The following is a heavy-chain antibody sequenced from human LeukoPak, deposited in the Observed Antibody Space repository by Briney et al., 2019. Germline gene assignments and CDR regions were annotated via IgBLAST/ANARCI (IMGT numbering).Heavy chain of an antibody. V-gene: IGHV1-18*01. Sequence: ASVKVSCKASGYTFASYGISWVRQAPGQGLEWMGWISAYNGNTNYAQKLQGRVTMTTDTSTSTAYMELRSLRSDDTAVYYCARVRPQILLWFGETRRYYYMDVWGKGTTVTVSS. CDR2: ISAYNGNT. J-gene: IGHJ6*03. CDR1: GYTFASYG. D-gene: IGHD3-10*01. CDR3: ARVRPQILLWFGETRRYYYMDV.